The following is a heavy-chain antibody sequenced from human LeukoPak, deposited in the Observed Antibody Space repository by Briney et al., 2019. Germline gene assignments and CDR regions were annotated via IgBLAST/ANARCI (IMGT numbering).Heavy chain of an antibody. J-gene: IGHJ6*03. D-gene: IGHD3-9*01. CDR1: GFTFSTYG. CDR2: ISGSGGST. CDR3: AKDGGEYYDILTGYYPRLYYMDV. V-gene: IGHV3-23*01. Sequence: GGTLRLSCVASGFTFSTYGMSWVRQAPGKGLEWVSAISGSGGSTYYADSVKGRFTISRDNSKNTLYLQMNSLRAEDTAVYYCAKDGGEYYDILTGYYPRLYYMDVWGKGTTVTVSS.